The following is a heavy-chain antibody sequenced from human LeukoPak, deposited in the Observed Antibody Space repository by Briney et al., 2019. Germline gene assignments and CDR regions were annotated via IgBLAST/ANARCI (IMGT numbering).Heavy chain of an antibody. D-gene: IGHD3-22*01. CDR1: GGSISSYY. CDR3: ARDQSYDSSGNNWFDP. J-gene: IGHJ5*02. Sequence: SETLSLTCTVSGGSISSYYWGWIRQPPGKGLEWIGSIYHGGSTYYNPSLKSRVTISVDTSKNQFSLKLSSVTAADTAVYYCARDQSYDSSGNNWFDPWGQGTLVTVSS. CDR2: IYHGGST. V-gene: IGHV4-38-2*02.